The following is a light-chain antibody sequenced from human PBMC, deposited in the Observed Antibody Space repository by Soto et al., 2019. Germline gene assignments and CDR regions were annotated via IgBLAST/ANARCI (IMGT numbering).Light chain of an antibody. Sequence: EIMLTQSPGTVSCSPGERATLSFRASQSVSSYLAWYQQKPGQAPGLLIYYISTRATGIPARFSGSGSGTEFTLTITSLQSEHSAVYYCQQHNQWPITFGQGTRLEIK. CDR2: YIS. CDR3: QQHNQWPIT. J-gene: IGKJ5*01. V-gene: IGKV3D-15*01. CDR1: QSVSSY.